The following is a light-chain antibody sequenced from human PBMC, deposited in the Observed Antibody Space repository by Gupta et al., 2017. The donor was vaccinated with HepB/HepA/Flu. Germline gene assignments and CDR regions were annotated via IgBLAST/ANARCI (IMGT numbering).Light chain of an antibody. V-gene: IGLV1-40*01. Sequence: QSVLTQPPSVSGAPGQRVTISCTGSRSNIGAGYDVHWYQQLPGTAPKLLIYGNSNRPSGVPDRFSGSKSGTSASLAITGLQAEDEADYYCQSYDSSLSVGEVFGGGTKLTVL. CDR3: QSYDSSLSVGEV. CDR2: GNS. J-gene: IGLJ2*01. CDR1: RSNIGAGYD.